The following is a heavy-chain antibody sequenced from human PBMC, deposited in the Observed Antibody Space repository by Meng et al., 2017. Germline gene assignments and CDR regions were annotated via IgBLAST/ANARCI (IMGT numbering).Heavy chain of an antibody. CDR2: IFSNDEK. V-gene: IGHV2-26*01. CDR1: GFPLSNARMG. CDR3: ARILRPHSSGYSDFDY. Sequence: SGPTLAKPTETRTLTCTVSGFPLSNARMGVSWIRQPPGKALEWLAHIFSNDEKSYSTSLKSRLTISKDTTKSQVVRTMTNMDPVDTATYYCARILRPHSSGYSDFDYWGQGTLVTVSS. D-gene: IGHD3-22*01. J-gene: IGHJ4*02.